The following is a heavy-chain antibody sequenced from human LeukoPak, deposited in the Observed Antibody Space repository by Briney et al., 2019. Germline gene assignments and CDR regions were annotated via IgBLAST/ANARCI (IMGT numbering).Heavy chain of an antibody. J-gene: IGHJ1*01. CDR1: GYTLTELS. V-gene: IGHV1-24*01. CDR3: TRNSGWYGLS. CDR2: FDPEDGET. Sequence: GASVKVSCKVSGYTLTELSMHWVRQAPGKGLEWMGGFDPEDGETIYAQKFQGRVTMPEDTSTDTAYMELSSLRSEDTAVYYCTRNSGWYGLSWGQGTLVTVSS. D-gene: IGHD6-19*01.